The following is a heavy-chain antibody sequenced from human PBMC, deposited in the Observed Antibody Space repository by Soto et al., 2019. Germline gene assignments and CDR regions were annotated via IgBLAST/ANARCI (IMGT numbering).Heavy chain of an antibody. CDR1: GFTFRNYA. D-gene: IGHD3-22*01. V-gene: IGHV3-23*01. Sequence: PGGSLRLSCAASGFTFRNYAMNWVRQAPGKGLEWVSGISVSGGSTYYADSVKGRFTVSRDNSKNTVFLQMNSLRAEDTAVYFCAKGMYDYDSSGYRLFDYWGQGTLVTVSS. J-gene: IGHJ4*02. CDR3: AKGMYDYDSSGYRLFDY. CDR2: ISVSGGST.